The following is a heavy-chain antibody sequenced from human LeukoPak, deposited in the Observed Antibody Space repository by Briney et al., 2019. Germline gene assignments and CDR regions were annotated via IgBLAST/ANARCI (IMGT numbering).Heavy chain of an antibody. Sequence: PGRSLRLSCAASGFTFSSYAMHWVRQAPGKGLEWVAVISYDGSNKYYADSVKGRFTVSRDNSKNTLYLQMNSLRAEDTAVYYCAKGHCSSTSCYLSWFDPWGQGTLVTVSS. D-gene: IGHD2-2*01. J-gene: IGHJ5*02. CDR2: ISYDGSNK. V-gene: IGHV3-30*04. CDR3: AKGHCSSTSCYLSWFDP. CDR1: GFTFSSYA.